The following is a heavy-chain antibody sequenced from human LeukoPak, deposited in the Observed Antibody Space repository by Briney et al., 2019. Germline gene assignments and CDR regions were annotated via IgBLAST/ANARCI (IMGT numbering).Heavy chain of an antibody. CDR1: GYTFTGYY. D-gene: IGHD3-22*01. J-gene: IGHJ4*02. Sequence: ASVKVSCKASGYTFTGYYMHWVRQAPGQGLEWMGWINPNSGGTNYAQKFQGRVTMTRDTSISTAYMELSRLRPDDTAVYYCARSPSSSGYAFDYWGQGTLVTVSS. V-gene: IGHV1-2*02. CDR2: INPNSGGT. CDR3: ARSPSSSGYAFDY.